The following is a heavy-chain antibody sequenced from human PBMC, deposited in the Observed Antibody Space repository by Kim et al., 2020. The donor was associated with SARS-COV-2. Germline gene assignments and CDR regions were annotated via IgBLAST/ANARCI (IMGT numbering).Heavy chain of an antibody. CDR3: TRHRHQLGLTLHYYGMDV. CDR1: GDSFSSYY. J-gene: IGHJ6*02. V-gene: IGHV4-59*08. D-gene: IGHD1-1*01. Sequence: SETLSLTCTVSGDSFSSYYWSWIRQPPRKGLEWIGNMYNSGSTNYNPSLKSRLSISVDTSKNQFSLKLRSVTAADTAVYYCTRHRHQLGLTLHYYGMDVWGQGTTVTVSS. CDR2: MYNSGST.